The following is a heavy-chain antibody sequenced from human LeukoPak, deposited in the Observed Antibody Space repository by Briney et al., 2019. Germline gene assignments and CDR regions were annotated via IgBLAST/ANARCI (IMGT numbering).Heavy chain of an antibody. V-gene: IGHV4-30-4*01. CDR3: ARVTYNGYQHFDY. Sequence: SQTLSLTCTVSGGSISSGGYYWSWIRQPPGKGLEWIGYIHYSGNTYYNPSLKSRVTISVDTSKNQFSLKLSSVTAADTAVYYCARVTYNGYQHFDYWGQGILVTVSS. D-gene: IGHD3-10*01. CDR2: IHYSGNT. CDR1: GGSISSGGYY. J-gene: IGHJ4*02.